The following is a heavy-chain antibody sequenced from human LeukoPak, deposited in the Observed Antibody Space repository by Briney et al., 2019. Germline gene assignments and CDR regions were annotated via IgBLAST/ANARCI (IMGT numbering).Heavy chain of an antibody. V-gene: IGHV4-59*08. CDR2: IYYSGGT. Sequence: SETLSLTCTVSGGSISSYYWSWIRQPPGKGLEWIGYIYYSGGTNYNPSLKSRVTISVDTSKNQFSLKLSSVTAADTAVYYCARLGLWVDFDYWGQGTLVTVSS. CDR1: GGSISSYY. J-gene: IGHJ4*02. CDR3: ARLGLWVDFDY. D-gene: IGHD5-18*01.